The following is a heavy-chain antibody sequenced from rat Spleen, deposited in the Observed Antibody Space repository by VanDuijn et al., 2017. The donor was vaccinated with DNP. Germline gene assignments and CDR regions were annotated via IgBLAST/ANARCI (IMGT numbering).Heavy chain of an antibody. CDR3: ARHYNNHGYWYFDF. D-gene: IGHD1-10*01. V-gene: IGHV5-22*01. CDR2: ISYAGGST. J-gene: IGHJ2*01. Sequence: EVQLVESGGGLVQPGRSLKLSCAASGFTFSDYYMAWVRQAPTKGLELVAYISYAGGSTYHGDSVKGRFTISRDNAESTLYLQMNSLRSEDMATYFCARHYNNHGYWYFDFWGQGVMVTVSS. CDR1: GFTFSDYY.